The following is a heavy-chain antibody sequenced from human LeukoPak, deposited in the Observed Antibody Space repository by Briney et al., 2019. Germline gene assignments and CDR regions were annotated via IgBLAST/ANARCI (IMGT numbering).Heavy chain of an antibody. Sequence: ASVTVSFKASGGTFSSCAINWVRQAPGQGLEWMGGIIPIFGTANYAQKFQGRVTITADESTSTAYMELSSLRSEDTAVYYCALQPRYFDWFLVWGQGTLVTVSS. CDR2: IIPIFGTA. CDR1: GGTFSSCA. D-gene: IGHD3-9*01. V-gene: IGHV1-69*13. CDR3: ALQPRYFDWFLV. J-gene: IGHJ4*02.